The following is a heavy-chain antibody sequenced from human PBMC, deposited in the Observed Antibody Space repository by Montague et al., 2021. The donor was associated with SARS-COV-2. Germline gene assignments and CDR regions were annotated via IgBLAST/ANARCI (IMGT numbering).Heavy chain of an antibody. J-gene: IGHJ3*02. Sequence: SETLSLTCTVSGGSVNSGGLYWSWIRQPPGKGLEWIGYLYYGGSINYNPSLKSRVTISVDTSKNDFSLKLSSVTAADTAVYFCARAYYGVNDAFDIWGHGIMVTVSS. CDR1: GGSVNSGGLY. V-gene: IGHV4-61*03. CDR2: LYYGGSI. D-gene: IGHD2/OR15-2a*01. CDR3: ARAYYGVNDAFDI.